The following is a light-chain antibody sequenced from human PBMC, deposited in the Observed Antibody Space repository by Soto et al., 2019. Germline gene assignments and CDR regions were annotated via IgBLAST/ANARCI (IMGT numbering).Light chain of an antibody. CDR2: EVS. Sequence: QSALTQPASVSGSPGQSITISLTGTSSDVGGYNYVSWYQQHPGKAPKLMIYEVSNRPSGVSNRFSGSKSGNTASLTISGLQAEDEADYYCSSYTSSSIDYVFGTGTKVTVL. CDR1: SSDVGGYNY. V-gene: IGLV2-14*01. CDR3: SSYTSSSIDYV. J-gene: IGLJ1*01.